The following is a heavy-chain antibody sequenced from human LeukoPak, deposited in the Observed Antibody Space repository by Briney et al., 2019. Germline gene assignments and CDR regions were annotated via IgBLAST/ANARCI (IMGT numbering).Heavy chain of an antibody. CDR3: AKDCPYYDFWSGYYRCYYYGMDV. CDR1: GFTFSSYA. Sequence: GGSLRLSCAASGFTFSSYAMSWVRQAPGKGLEWVSAISGSGGSTYYADSVKGRFTISRDNSKNTLYLQMNSLRAEDTAVYYCAKDCPYYDFWSGYYRCYYYGMDVWGQGTTVTVSS. D-gene: IGHD3-3*01. J-gene: IGHJ6*02. V-gene: IGHV3-23*01. CDR2: ISGSGGST.